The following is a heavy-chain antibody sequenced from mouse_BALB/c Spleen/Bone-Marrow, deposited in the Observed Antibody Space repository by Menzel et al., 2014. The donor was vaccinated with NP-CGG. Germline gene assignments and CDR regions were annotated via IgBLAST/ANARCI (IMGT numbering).Heavy chain of an antibody. CDR1: GFSLTSYG. J-gene: IGHJ4*01. Sequence: VQLQQSGPGLVAPSQSLSITCTVSGFSLTSYGVHWVRQPPGKGLEWLGVIWAGGSTNYNSALMSRLSISKDNSKSQVFLKKNSLQTDDTAMYYCARDPVYDNYDAMDYWGQGTSVTVSS. CDR2: IWAGGST. CDR3: ARDPVYDNYDAMDY. D-gene: IGHD2-3*01. V-gene: IGHV2-9*02.